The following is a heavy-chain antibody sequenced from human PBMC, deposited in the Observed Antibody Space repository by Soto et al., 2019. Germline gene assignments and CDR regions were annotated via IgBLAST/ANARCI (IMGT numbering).Heavy chain of an antibody. CDR3: AKSSRGDGYQNAFDI. CDR2: VSGSGGTT. CDR1: GFTFSNYV. J-gene: IGHJ3*02. Sequence: EVQLLESGGGWVQPGGSLRLSCAASGFTFSNYVMSWVRQAPGKGLEWVSSVSGSGGTTYYADSVKGRFTISRDNSKNTLYLQLNSLRVEDTAGYCCAKSSRGDGYQNAFDIWGQGTMVTVSS. D-gene: IGHD5-12*01. V-gene: IGHV3-23*01.